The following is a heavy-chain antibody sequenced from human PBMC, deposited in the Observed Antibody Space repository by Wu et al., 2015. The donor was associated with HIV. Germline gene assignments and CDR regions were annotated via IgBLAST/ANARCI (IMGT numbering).Heavy chain of an antibody. CDR1: GGTFSSYV. CDR3: ATRETKGHPYYYGMAV. D-gene: IGHD1-26*01. J-gene: IGHJ6*02. CDR2: ITP. Sequence: QVQLVQSGAEVKKPGSSVKVSCKASGGTFSSYVINWVRQAPGQGLEWMGGITPAQKFQGRVTITTDESTSTAYMELSSLKSEDTAVYYCATRETKGHPYYYGMAVWGQGTTVTVSS. V-gene: IGHV1-69*05.